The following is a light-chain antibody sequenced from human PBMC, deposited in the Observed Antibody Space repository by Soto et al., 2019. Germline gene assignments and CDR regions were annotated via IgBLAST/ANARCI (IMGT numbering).Light chain of an antibody. J-gene: IGLJ1*01. CDR3: NSYTSSSTYD. Sequence: QSALTQPVSVSGSPGQSITISCTGTSGDVGGYNYVSWYQQHPGKAPKLMIYDVSNRPSGVSNRFSGSKSGNTASLTISGLQAEDEADYYCNSYTSSSTYDFGTGTKLTVL. CDR2: DVS. CDR1: SGDVGGYNY. V-gene: IGLV2-14*03.